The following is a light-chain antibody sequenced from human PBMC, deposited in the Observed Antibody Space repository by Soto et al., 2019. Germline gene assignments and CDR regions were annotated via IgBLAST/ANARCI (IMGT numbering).Light chain of an antibody. CDR3: AAWGASLNGWV. J-gene: IGLJ3*02. CDR2: SND. Sequence: QSVLTQPPSASGTPGQRVTISCSGSSSNIGSNFVYWYQHLPGTAPKLLIYSNDQRPSGVPDRFSGSKSGTSASLAISGLQSEDEADYYCAAWGASLNGWVFGGGTKVTVL. V-gene: IGLV1-44*01. CDR1: SSNIGSNF.